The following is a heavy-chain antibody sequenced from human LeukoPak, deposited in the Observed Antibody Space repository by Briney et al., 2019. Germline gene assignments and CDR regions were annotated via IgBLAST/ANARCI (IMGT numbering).Heavy chain of an antibody. Sequence: GGSLRLSCAASGFTFSSYAMHWVRQAPGKGLEWVAVISYDGSNKYYADSVKGRFTTSRDNSKNTLYLQMNSLRAEDTAVYYCARARKIRGYSYGLSDYWGQGTLVTVSS. CDR2: ISYDGSNK. D-gene: IGHD5-18*01. CDR1: GFTFSSYA. V-gene: IGHV3-30-3*01. J-gene: IGHJ4*02. CDR3: ARARKIRGYSYGLSDY.